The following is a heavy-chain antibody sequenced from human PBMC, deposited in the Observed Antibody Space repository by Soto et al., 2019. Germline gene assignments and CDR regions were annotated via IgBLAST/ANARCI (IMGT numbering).Heavy chain of an antibody. CDR1: GYSFTSYW. J-gene: IGHJ6*02. CDR3: ASQAGYYYGMDV. V-gene: IGHV5-10-1*03. CDR2: IDPSDSYT. Sequence: EVQLVQSGAEVKKPGESLRISCKGSGYSFTSYWISWVRQTPGKGLEWMGRIDPSDSYTNYSPSFQGHVTISADKSISTAYLQWSSLKASDTAMYYCASQAGYYYGMDVWGQGTTVTVSS.